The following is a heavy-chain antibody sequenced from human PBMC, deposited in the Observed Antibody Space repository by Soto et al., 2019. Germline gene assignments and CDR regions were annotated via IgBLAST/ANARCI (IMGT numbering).Heavy chain of an antibody. CDR3: AREQAVAKHRCAAFDI. Sequence: SQTLSLTCAISGDSVSSNGAAWNWIRQSPSRGLEWLGRTYYRSKWYNDYAVSVKSRITINPDTSKNQFSLQLNSVTPEDTAVYYCAREQAVAKHRCAAFDIWGQGTMVTISS. J-gene: IGHJ3*02. CDR1: GDSVSSNGAA. D-gene: IGHD6-19*01. CDR2: TYYRSKWYN. V-gene: IGHV6-1*01.